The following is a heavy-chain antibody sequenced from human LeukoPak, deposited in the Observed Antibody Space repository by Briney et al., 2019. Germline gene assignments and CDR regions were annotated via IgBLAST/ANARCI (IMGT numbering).Heavy chain of an antibody. CDR3: AKEDLIVVVVAATRGAFDI. Sequence: LGGSLRLSCAASGFTFSSYAMSWVRQAPGKGLEWVSAISGSGGSTYYADSVKGRFTISRDNSKNTLYLQMNSLRAEDTAVYYCAKEDLIVVVVAATRGAFDIWGQGTMVTVSS. D-gene: IGHD2-15*01. V-gene: IGHV3-23*01. CDR2: ISGSGGST. J-gene: IGHJ3*02. CDR1: GFTFSSYA.